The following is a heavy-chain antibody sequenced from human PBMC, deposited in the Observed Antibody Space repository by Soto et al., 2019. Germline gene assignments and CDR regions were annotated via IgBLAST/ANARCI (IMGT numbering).Heavy chain of an antibody. V-gene: IGHV4-59*01. CDR3: ARNYYGDYPLYYYYGMDV. CDR1: GGSISSYY. D-gene: IGHD4-17*01. CDR2: IYYSGST. Sequence: SETLSLTCTVSGGSISSYYWSWIRQPPGKGLEWIGYIYYSGSTNYNPSLKSRVTISVDTSKNQFSLKLSSVTAADTAVYYCARNYYGDYPLYYYYGMDVWGQGTTVAVSS. J-gene: IGHJ6*02.